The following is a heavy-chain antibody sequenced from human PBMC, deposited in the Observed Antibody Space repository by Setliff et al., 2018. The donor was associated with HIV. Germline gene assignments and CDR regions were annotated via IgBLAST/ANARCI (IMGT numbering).Heavy chain of an antibody. J-gene: IGHJ4*02. V-gene: IGHV3-21*04. D-gene: IGHD5-12*01. Sequence: GESLKISCAASGFTFSSYWMNWVRQAPGKGLEWVSSISSSSSYIYYADSVKGRFTISRDNSKNTLYLQMNSLRAEDTAVYYCAKDPRAAVATICDYWGQGTLVTVSS. CDR2: ISSSSSYI. CDR1: GFTFSSYW. CDR3: AKDPRAAVATICDY.